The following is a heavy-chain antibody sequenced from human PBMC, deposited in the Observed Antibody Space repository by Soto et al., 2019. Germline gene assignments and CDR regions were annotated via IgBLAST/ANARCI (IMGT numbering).Heavy chain of an antibody. Sequence: EVQLVETGGGLIQPGGSLRLSCAASGFTVSSDYMSWVRQAPGKGLEWVSDIYAGGNTYYADFVRGRFTISRDNTKNPLYLQMNRLRAEDTAMYFCARRSYYGSGLSWGQGTLVTVSS. CDR3: ARRSYYGSGLS. J-gene: IGHJ5*02. V-gene: IGHV3-53*02. D-gene: IGHD3-10*01. CDR2: IYAGGNT. CDR1: GFTVSSDY.